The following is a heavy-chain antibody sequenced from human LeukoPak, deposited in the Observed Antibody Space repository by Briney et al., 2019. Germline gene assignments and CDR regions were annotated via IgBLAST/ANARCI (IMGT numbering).Heavy chain of an antibody. D-gene: IGHD6-13*01. CDR1: GYTFTGYY. CDR2: XNPNSGGT. Sequence: ASVXVXXXASGYTFTGYYMHWVRQAPGQGLEXMGWXNPNSGGTNYAQKFQGRVTMTRDTSISTAYMELSRLRSDDTAVYYCASRSEVAAAGKGPVDYYYYYMDVWGKGTTVTVSS. J-gene: IGHJ6*03. CDR3: ASRSEVAAAGKGPVDYYYYYMDV. V-gene: IGHV1-2*02.